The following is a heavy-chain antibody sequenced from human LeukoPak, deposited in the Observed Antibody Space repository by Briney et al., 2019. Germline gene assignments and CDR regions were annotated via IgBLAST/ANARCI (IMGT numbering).Heavy chain of an antibody. J-gene: IGHJ5*02. CDR1: GGSISSYY. CDR2: IYYSGST. Sequence: SETLSLTCTVSGGSISSYYWSWIRQPPGKGLEWIGSIYYSGSTYYNPSLKSRVTISVDTSKNQFSLKLSSVTAADTSVYYCARHDYSNYAWFDPWGQGTLVTVSS. V-gene: IGHV4-39*01. CDR3: ARHDYSNYAWFDP. D-gene: IGHD4-11*01.